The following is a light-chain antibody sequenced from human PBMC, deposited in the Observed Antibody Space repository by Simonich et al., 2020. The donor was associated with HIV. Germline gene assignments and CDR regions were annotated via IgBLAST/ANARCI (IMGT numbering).Light chain of an antibody. CDR2: WAA. J-gene: IGKJ2*01. CDR1: QSVLYSSNNKNY. V-gene: IGKV4-1*01. Sequence: DIVMTQSPDSLAVSLGERATINCKSSQSVLYSSNNKNYLACYQQKPGQPPKLIIYWAATRESGVPDRFSGSGSGTDFTLTISSPQAEDVAVYYCQQSYNTPYTFGQGTKLEIK. CDR3: QQSYNTPYT.